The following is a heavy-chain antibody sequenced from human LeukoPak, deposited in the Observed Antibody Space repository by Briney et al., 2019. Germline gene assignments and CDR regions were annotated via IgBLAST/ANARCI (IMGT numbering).Heavy chain of an antibody. CDR2: ISNDGSNK. D-gene: IGHD3-10*01. CDR3: AKGRGAFDI. Sequence: GRSLRLSCVASGFTFSSYGMHWVRQAPGKGLEWVAVISNDGSNKYYADSVKGRFTNSRDNSKNTLYLQMNSLRAEDTAVYYCAKGRGAFDIWGQGTMVTVSS. V-gene: IGHV3-30*18. J-gene: IGHJ3*02. CDR1: GFTFSSYG.